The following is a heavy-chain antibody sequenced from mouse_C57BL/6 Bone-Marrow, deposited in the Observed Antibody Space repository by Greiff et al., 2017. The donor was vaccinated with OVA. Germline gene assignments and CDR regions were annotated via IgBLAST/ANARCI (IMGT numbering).Heavy chain of an antibody. V-gene: IGHV1-52*01. CDR3: ARSHYDYDGDWFAY. CDR2: IDPSDSET. D-gene: IGHD2-4*01. CDR1: GYTFTSYW. J-gene: IGHJ3*01. Sequence: QVQLQQPGAELVRPGSSVKLSCKASGYTFTSYWMHWVKQRPIQGLEWIGNIDPSDSETHYNQKFKDKATLTVDKSSSTAYMQLSSLTSEDSAVYYCARSHYDYDGDWFAYWGQGTLVTVSA.